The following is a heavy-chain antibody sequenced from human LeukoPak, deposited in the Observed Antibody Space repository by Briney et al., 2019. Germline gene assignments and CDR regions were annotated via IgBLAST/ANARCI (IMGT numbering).Heavy chain of an antibody. CDR1: GGSFSGYY. Sequence: SETLSLTCAVYGGSFSGYYWSWIRQPPGKGLEWIGEINHSGSTNYNPSLKSRVTISVDTSKNQFSLKLSSVTAADTAVYYCARIYGDYRGFYYYYYMDVWGKGTTVTVSS. CDR3: ARIYGDYRGFYYYYYMDV. V-gene: IGHV4-34*01. J-gene: IGHJ6*03. D-gene: IGHD4-17*01. CDR2: INHSGST.